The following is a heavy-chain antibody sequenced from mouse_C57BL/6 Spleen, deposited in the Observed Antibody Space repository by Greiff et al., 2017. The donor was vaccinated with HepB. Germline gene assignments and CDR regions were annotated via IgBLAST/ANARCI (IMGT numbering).Heavy chain of an antibody. CDR2: INPSNGGT. CDR1: GYTFTSYW. D-gene: IGHD2-1*01. V-gene: IGHV1-53*01. CDR3: ASGGIYFGVYYAMDY. Sequence: QVQLQQPGTELVKPGASVKLSCKASGYTFTSYWMHWVKQRPGQGLEWIGNINPSNGGTNYNEKFKSKATLTVDKSSSTAYMQLSSLTSEDSAVYYCASGGIYFGVYYAMDYWGQGTSVTVSS. J-gene: IGHJ4*01.